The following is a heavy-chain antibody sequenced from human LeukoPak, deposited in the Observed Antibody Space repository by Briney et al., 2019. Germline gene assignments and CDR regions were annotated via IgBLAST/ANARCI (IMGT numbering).Heavy chain of an antibody. CDR1: GFTFSSYA. D-gene: IGHD1-26*01. CDR3: AREPWGAKGAAWGMDV. J-gene: IGHJ6*02. Sequence: GGSLRLSCAASGFTFSSYAMSWVRQTPGKGLEWVSGISGSGDAVYYVDSVKGRFTISRDNSKNTLYLQMNSLRAEDTAVYYCAREPWGAKGAAWGMDVWGQGTTVTVSS. CDR2: ISGSGDAV. V-gene: IGHV3-23*01.